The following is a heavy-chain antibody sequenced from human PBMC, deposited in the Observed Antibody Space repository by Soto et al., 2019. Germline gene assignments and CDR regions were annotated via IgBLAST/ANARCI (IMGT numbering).Heavy chain of an antibody. CDR3: ARGLSSTSCYFNY. CDR1: GYTFTSYY. V-gene: IGHV1-46*01. J-gene: IGHJ4*02. D-gene: IGHD2-2*01. Sequence: ASVKVSCKASGYTFTSYYMHWVRQAPGQRLEWMGIINASDGNTRYSQKFQGGVTITRDTSASTAYMELSSLRSEDTAVYYCARGLSSTSCYFNYWGQGTLVTVSS. CDR2: INASDGNT.